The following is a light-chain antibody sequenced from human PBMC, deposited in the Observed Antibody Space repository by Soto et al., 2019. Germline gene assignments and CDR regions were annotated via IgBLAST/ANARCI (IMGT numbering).Light chain of an antibody. CDR3: SSFTGSSTLV. Sequence: QSALTQPASVSGSPGQSITISCTGTSSDIGRYNYVSWYQQHPGKAPKLIIFEVSNRPSGVSNRFSGSKSGNTASLTISGLQAEDEADYYCSSFTGSSTLVFGSGTQLTVL. J-gene: IGLJ7*01. CDR2: EVS. CDR1: SSDIGRYNY. V-gene: IGLV2-14*01.